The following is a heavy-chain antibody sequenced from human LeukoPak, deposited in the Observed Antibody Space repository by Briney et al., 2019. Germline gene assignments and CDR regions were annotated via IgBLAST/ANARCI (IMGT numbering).Heavy chain of an antibody. CDR1: GFTFIDYD. CDR2: IGIRGDT. V-gene: IGHV3-13*01. D-gene: IGHD6-19*01. CDR3: ARGGIQVSGIDEFDY. Sequence: GGSLRLSCAASGFTFIDYDMHWVRQVIGKGLEWVSAIGIRGDTHYSGSVKGRFAISRENAESSLYLQVNSLRAEDTAVYYCARGGIQVSGIDEFDYWGQGTLVTVSS. J-gene: IGHJ4*02.